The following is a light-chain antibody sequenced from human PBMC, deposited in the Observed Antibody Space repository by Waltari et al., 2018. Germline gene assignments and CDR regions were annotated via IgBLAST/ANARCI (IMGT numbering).Light chain of an antibody. CDR3: CSYAGSSTYV. CDR2: EVS. Sequence: QSALTQPASVSGSPGQSITISCTGTSSDVGSYNIVSWYQQHPGKAPKLMIYEVSKRPSGVFNRFSGSKSGNTASLTSSGLQAEDEADYYCCSYAGSSTYVFGTGTKVTVL. V-gene: IGLV2-23*02. J-gene: IGLJ1*01. CDR1: SSDVGSYNI.